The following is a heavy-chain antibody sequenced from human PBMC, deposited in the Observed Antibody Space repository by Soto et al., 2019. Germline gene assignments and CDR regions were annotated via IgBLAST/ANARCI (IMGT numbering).Heavy chain of an antibody. J-gene: IGHJ6*02. CDR3: ARDRPYYDFWSGFGFGMDV. V-gene: IGHV1-2*04. CDR1: GYTFTGYY. Sequence: GASVKVSCKASGYTFTGYYMHWVRQAPGQGLEWMGWINPNSGGTNYAQKFQGWVTMTRDTSISTAYMELSRLRSDDTAVYSCARDRPYYDFWSGFGFGMDVWGQGTTVTVSS. CDR2: INPNSGGT. D-gene: IGHD3-3*01.